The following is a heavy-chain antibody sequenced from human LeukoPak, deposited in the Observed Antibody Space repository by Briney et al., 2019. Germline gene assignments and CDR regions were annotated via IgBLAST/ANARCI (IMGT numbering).Heavy chain of an antibody. J-gene: IGHJ4*02. CDR2: ISTYNGYT. CDR3: TRDPSNSSGWYIYFDY. D-gene: IGHD6-19*01. Sequence: GASVKVSCKASGYAFKKYAITWVRQAPGQGLEWMGWISTYNGYTNYAQNFKGRVTMTTDASTSTAYMELRSLRSDDTAVYYCTRDPSNSSGWYIYFDYWGQGVLVTVSS. V-gene: IGHV1-18*01. CDR1: GYAFKKYA.